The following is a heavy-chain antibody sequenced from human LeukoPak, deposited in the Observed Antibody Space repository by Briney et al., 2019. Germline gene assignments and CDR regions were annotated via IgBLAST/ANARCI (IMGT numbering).Heavy chain of an antibody. CDR3: TTNYYDSSGKGY. D-gene: IGHD3-22*01. CDR1: GFTFSNPW. J-gene: IGHJ4*02. CDR2: IKSKTDGGTT. V-gene: IGHV3-15*01. Sequence: SGGSLRLSCAASGFTFSNPWMSWVRQAPGKGLEWVGRIKSKTDGGTTDYAAPVKGRFTISRDDSKNTLYLQMNSLKTEDTAVYYCTTNYYDSSGKGYWGQGTLVTVSS.